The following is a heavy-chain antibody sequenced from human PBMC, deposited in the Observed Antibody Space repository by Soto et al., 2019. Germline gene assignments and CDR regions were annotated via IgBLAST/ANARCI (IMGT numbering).Heavy chain of an antibody. J-gene: IGHJ4*02. CDR3: AWPSDYDFWSGYAIDY. CDR1: GYTFTSYD. V-gene: IGHV1-8*01. CDR2: MNPNSGNT. Sequence: GASVKVSCKASGYTFTSYDINWVRQATGQGLEWMGWMNPNSGNTGYAQKFQGRVTMTRNTSISTAYMELSSLRSEDTAVYYCAWPSDYDFWSGYAIDYWGQGTLVTVSS. D-gene: IGHD3-3*01.